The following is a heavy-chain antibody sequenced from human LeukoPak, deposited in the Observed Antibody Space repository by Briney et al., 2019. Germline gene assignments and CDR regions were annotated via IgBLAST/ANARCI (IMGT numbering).Heavy chain of an antibody. D-gene: IGHD1-14*01. Sequence: ESGPTLVNPTQTLTLTCTFSGFSLRNTGMGVGWIRQPPGKALEWLALIYWDGDKRYSPPLKSRLTITKDTSKNQVVLTMTNMDPVDTATYYCAHKPPGILVLDSWGQGTLVTVSS. CDR3: AHKPPGILVLDS. CDR1: GFSLRNTGMG. V-gene: IGHV2-5*02. CDR2: IYWDGDK. J-gene: IGHJ4*02.